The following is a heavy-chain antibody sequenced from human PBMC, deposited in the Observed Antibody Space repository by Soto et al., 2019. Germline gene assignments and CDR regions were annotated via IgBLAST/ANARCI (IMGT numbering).Heavy chain of an antibody. CDR1: GYTFNRYY. D-gene: IGHD2-15*01. Sequence: GASMKVSRKASGYTFNRYYMHWVRQAPGKGLEWMGWINPTSGGTNYAQKFQGWVTMTRDTSISTAYMELSRLRSDDTAVYYCARDFCSGGSCYSVSNYMDVWGKGTTVTVSS. V-gene: IGHV1-2*04. CDR2: INPTSGGT. J-gene: IGHJ6*03. CDR3: ARDFCSGGSCYSVSNYMDV.